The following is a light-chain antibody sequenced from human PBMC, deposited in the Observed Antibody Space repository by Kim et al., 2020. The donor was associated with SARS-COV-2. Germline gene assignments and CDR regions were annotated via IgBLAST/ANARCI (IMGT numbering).Light chain of an antibody. J-gene: IGLJ2*01. CDR2: RNT. V-gene: IGLV1-47*01. CDR1: SSNIGSNY. Sequence: GQKITISCSGSSSNIGSNYIYWYQQFPGTAPKLLIYRNTLRPSGVPDRFSGSKSGTSASLAISGLRSEDEATYYCEVWDDSLGGVVFGGGTQLTVL. CDR3: EVWDDSLGGVV.